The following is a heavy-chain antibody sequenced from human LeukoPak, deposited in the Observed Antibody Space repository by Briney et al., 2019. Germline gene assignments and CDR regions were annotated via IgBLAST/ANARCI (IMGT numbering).Heavy chain of an antibody. J-gene: IGHJ4*02. CDR3: ARGGSSSWYSDFDY. Sequence: SETLSLTCTVPGGSFSSYYWSWIRQPPGKGLEWIGYIYYSGSTNYNPPLKSRVTISVDTSKNQFSLKLSSVTAADTAVYYCARGGSSSWYSDFDYWGQGTLVTVSS. D-gene: IGHD6-13*01. V-gene: IGHV4-59*01. CDR2: IYYSGST. CDR1: GGSFSSYY.